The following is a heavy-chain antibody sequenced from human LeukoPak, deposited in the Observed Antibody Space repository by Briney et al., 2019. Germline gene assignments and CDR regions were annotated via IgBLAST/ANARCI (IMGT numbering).Heavy chain of an antibody. D-gene: IGHD3-9*01. Sequence: ASVTVSFKTSGYTFNDYYVHWVRQAPGQGLEWMGWINPNSGRTNYAPKFQGRVTLTTDTSISTAYMELSGLISGDTALYYCARDSSDVLTGYYHFWGQGTLVTVSS. CDR3: ARDSSDVLTGYYHF. J-gene: IGHJ4*02. CDR1: GYTFNDYY. CDR2: INPNSGRT. V-gene: IGHV1-2*02.